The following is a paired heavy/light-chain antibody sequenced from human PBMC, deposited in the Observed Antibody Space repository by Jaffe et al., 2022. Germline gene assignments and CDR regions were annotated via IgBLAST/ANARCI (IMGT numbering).Light chain of an antibody. V-gene: IGLV3-19*01. J-gene: IGLJ1*01. CDR2: GKN. CDR3: NSRDSSGNPHYV. Sequence: SSELTQDPAVSVALGQTVRITCQGDSLRSYYASWYQQKPGQAPVLVIYGKNNRPSGIPDRFSGSSSGNTASLTITGAQAEDEADYYCNSRDSSGNPHYVFGTGTKVTVL. CDR1: SLRSYY.
Heavy chain of an antibody. J-gene: IGHJ6*03. D-gene: IGHD3-3*01. CDR1: GFTFSSYG. V-gene: IGHV3-30*02. CDR2: IRYDGSNK. Sequence: QVQLVESGGGVVQPGGSLRLSCAASGFTFSSYGMHWVRQAPGKGLEWVAFIRYDGSNKYYADSVKGRFTISRDNSKNTLYLQMNSLRAEDTAVYYCAKEHYDFWSGYYRYYYYMDVWGKGTTVTVSS. CDR3: AKEHYDFWSGYYRYYYYMDV.